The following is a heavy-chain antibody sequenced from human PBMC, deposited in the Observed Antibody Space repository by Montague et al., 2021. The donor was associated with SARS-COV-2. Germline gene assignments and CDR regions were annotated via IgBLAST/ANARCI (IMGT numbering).Heavy chain of an antibody. CDR1: NGSISGHY. Sequence: SETLSLTCTVSNGSISGHYWTWIRQSPGRGLEWLAYIHYRGTTDYNPSLKSRLTLSVDTSKNQFSLTLTSLTAADTAIYYCARLGGSGSYLAFDYWGPGTLVTVSS. CDR2: IHYRGTT. CDR3: ARLGGSGSYLAFDY. J-gene: IGHJ4*02. D-gene: IGHD3-10*01. V-gene: IGHV4-59*08.